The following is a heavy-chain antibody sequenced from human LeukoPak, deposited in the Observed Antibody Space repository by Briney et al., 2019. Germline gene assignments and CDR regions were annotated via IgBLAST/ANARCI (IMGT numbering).Heavy chain of an antibody. CDR3: VRSRTAAGNHYFDH. CDR1: GLTFSSYS. V-gene: IGHV3-21*01. CDR2: ITSSSNYI. Sequence: GGSLRLSCAASGLTFSSYSMNWVRQTPGKGLEWVSSITSSSNYIYYADSVKGRFTISRDNARNSLFLQMNSLRAEDTAVYYCVRSRTAAGNHYFDHWGQGTLVTVSS. J-gene: IGHJ4*02. D-gene: IGHD6-13*01.